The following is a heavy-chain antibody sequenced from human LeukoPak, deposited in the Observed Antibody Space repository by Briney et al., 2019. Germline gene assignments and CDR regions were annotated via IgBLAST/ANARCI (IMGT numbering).Heavy chain of an antibody. D-gene: IGHD5-12*01. V-gene: IGHV5-51*01. J-gene: IGHJ4*02. CDR1: XXNFAXYX. CDR3: ARRDTGYYYFDS. Sequence: GSXXNFAXYXXXGVRRVPGKGLEGLGIIYPGDSDTRYNPSVQGQVTISADKSTSTAYLQWNSLKASDSAMYYCARRDTGYYYFDSWGQGVLVSVSS. CDR2: IYPGDSDT.